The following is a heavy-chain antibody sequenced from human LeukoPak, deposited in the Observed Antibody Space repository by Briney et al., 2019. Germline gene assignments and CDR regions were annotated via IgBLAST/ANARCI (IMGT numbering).Heavy chain of an antibody. CDR1: GYTFTSYW. D-gene: IGHD2-2*01. Sequence: GESLKISCKGSGYTFTSYWIAWVRQMPGKGLEWMGIIYPDDSDIRYSPSFQGQVTISADKSISTAYLQWSSLKASDTAMYYCARRQGCSSTSCPPDSWGQGTLVTVSS. J-gene: IGHJ4*02. V-gene: IGHV5-51*01. CDR2: IYPDDSDI. CDR3: ARRQGCSSTSCPPDS.